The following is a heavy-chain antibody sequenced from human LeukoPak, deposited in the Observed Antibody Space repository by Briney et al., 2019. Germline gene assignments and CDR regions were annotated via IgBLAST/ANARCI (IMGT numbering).Heavy chain of an antibody. CDR1: GFTFSSYA. CDR2: IKSKTAGGTT. V-gene: IGHV3-15*01. CDR3: ATDLGDYGDYIRE. J-gene: IGHJ4*02. Sequence: PGGSPRLSCAASGFTFSSYAMHWIRQAPGKGLEWVGRIKSKTAGGTTDYPAPVKGRFIISRDDSKNMVYLQMNSLKTEDTALYYCATDLGDYGDYIREWGQGTLVTVSS. D-gene: IGHD4-17*01.